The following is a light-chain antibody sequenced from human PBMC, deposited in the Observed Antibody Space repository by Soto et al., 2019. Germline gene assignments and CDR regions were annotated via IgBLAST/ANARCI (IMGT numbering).Light chain of an antibody. CDR1: SSNIGAGYD. J-gene: IGLJ2*01. CDR3: QSYDSSLSGSGV. V-gene: IGLV1-40*01. CDR2: GNS. Sequence: QAVVTQPPSVSGAPGQRVTISCTGSSSNIGAGYDVHWYQQLPGTAPKLLIYGNSNRPSGVPDRFSGSKSGTSASLAITGLHAEDEADYYCQSYDSSLSGSGVFGGGTKLTVL.